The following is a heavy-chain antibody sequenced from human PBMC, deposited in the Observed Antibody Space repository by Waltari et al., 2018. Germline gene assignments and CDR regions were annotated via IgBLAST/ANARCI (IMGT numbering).Heavy chain of an antibody. J-gene: IGHJ4*02. D-gene: IGHD6-13*01. CDR2: ISSSSSTI. CDR3: ARGYSSSWPPYFDY. CDR1: GFTFSSYS. Sequence: EVQLVESGGGLVQPGGSLRLSCAASGFTFSSYSMNWVRQAPGKGLEWVSYISSSSSTIYYADSVKGRFTISRDNAKNSLYLQMNSLRAEETAVYYCARGYSSSWPPYFDYWGQGTLVTVSS. V-gene: IGHV3-48*04.